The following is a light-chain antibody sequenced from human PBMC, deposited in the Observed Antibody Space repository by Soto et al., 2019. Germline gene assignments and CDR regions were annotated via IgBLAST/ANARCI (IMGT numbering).Light chain of an antibody. CDR1: QSVSSW. J-gene: IGKJ1*01. Sequence: DIQLTQSPSTLSAFVGDRVTITCRASQSVSSWLAWYQQQPGKAPKLLIYKASSLESGVPSRFSGRGSGTEFTLTSSSLQPDDFATYYCQQYSSYSRTFGQGTKVEVK. CDR2: KAS. V-gene: IGKV1-5*03. CDR3: QQYSSYSRT.